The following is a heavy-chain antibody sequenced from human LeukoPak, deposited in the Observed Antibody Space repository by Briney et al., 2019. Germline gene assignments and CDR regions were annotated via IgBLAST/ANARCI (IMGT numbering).Heavy chain of an antibody. CDR3: AKLDDREAFDI. Sequence: GGSLRLSCAASGFTFSSYWIHWVRQAPGKGLVWVSRINTDGSSTNYADSVKGRFTISRDNAKNTVYLQMNSLRAEDTAVYYCAKLDDREAFDIWGQGTMVTVSS. V-gene: IGHV3-74*01. CDR2: INTDGSST. J-gene: IGHJ3*02. CDR1: GFTFSSYW. D-gene: IGHD3-9*01.